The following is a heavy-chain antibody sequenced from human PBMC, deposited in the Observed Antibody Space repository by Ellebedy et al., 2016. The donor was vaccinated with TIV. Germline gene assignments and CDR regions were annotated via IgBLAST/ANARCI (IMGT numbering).Heavy chain of an antibody. Sequence: ASVKVSXXASGYTFTSYYMHWVRQAPGQGLEWMGIINPSGGSTSYAQKFQGRATMTRDTSTSTVYMELSSLRSEDTAVYYCAREGRRITMVRGVNWFDPWGQGTLVTVSS. D-gene: IGHD3-10*01. CDR1: GYTFTSYY. J-gene: IGHJ5*02. V-gene: IGHV1-46*01. CDR3: AREGRRITMVRGVNWFDP. CDR2: INPSGGST.